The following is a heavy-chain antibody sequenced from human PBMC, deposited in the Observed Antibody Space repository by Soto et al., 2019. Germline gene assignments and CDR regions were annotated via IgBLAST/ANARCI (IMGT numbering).Heavy chain of an antibody. J-gene: IGHJ3*01. V-gene: IGHV2-5*02. CDR2: IYWDDDQ. Sequence: QITLKESGPTLVKPTQTLTLTCTFSGFSLSTDGVGVGWIRQPPGKALEWLALIYWDDDQRYSPSLKTRLTITNDTSKTQVVLTMTNMDPVDTATYYCAHAYGGTSWPNDAFDVWGQGTVVTVSS. D-gene: IGHD2-2*01. CDR3: AHAYGGTSWPNDAFDV. CDR1: GFSLSTDGVG.